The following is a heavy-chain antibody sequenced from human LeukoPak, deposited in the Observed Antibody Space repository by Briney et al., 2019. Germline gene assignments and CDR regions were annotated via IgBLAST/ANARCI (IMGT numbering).Heavy chain of an antibody. J-gene: IGHJ5*02. D-gene: IGHD2-2*02. Sequence: GGSLRLSCAASGFTFSSYSMNWVRQAPGKGLEWVSSISSSSSYIYYADSVKGRFTIPRDNAKNSLYLQMNSLRAEDTAVYYCARESGSSIVVVPAAIPSNWFDPWGQGTLVTVSS. CDR3: ARESGSSIVVVPAAIPSNWFDP. CDR1: GFTFSSYS. CDR2: ISSSSSYI. V-gene: IGHV3-21*04.